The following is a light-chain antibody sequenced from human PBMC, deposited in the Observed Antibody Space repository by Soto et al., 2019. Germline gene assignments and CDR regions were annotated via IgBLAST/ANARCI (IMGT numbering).Light chain of an antibody. CDR1: TYDIGYYDY. V-gene: IGLV2-14*03. CDR2: YVT. CDR3: RSYTTSSTLV. Sequence: QSALTQPASVSGSPGQSITISCTGTTYDIGYYDYVSWYQQHPGKAPKLIIYYVTYLPSGASDRFSGSKSGNTASLTISGLQAEDEAEYYCRSYTTSSTLVFGGGTKVTVL. J-gene: IGLJ2*01.